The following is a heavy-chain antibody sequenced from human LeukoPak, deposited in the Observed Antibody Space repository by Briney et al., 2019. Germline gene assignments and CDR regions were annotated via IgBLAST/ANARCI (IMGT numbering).Heavy chain of an antibody. J-gene: IGHJ5*02. CDR1: GGSISSYY. CDR3: ARDWYSSSWYHWFDP. D-gene: IGHD6-13*01. CDR2: IYYSGST. Sequence: SETLSLTCTVSGGSISSYYWSWIRQPPGKGLEWIWYIYYSGSTNYNPSLKSRVTISVDTSKNQFSLKLSSVTAADTAVYYCARDWYSSSWYHWFDPWGQGTLVTVSS. V-gene: IGHV4-59*01.